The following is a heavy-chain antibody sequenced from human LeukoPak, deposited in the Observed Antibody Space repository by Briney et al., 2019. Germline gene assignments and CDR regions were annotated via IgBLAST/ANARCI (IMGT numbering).Heavy chain of an antibody. Sequence: GGSLRFSCTASGFTFGDYAMSWVRQAPGKGLEWVGFIRSKAYGGTTEYAASVKGRFTISRDDSKSIAYLQMNSLKTEDTAVYYCTRSVHYWGQGTLVTVSS. J-gene: IGHJ4*02. V-gene: IGHV3-49*04. CDR1: GFTFGDYA. CDR3: TRSVHY. CDR2: IRSKAYGGTT.